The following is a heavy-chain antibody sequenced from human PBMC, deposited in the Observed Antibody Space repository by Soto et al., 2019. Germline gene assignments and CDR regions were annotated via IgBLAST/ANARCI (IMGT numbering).Heavy chain of an antibody. Sequence: QVQLQQWGAGLLKPSETLSLTCAVYGGSFSGYYWSWIRQPPGKGLEWIGEINHSGSTNYNPSLKSRVTISVDTSKNQFSLKLSSVTAADTAVYYCARVTGGGERDPLDPWGQGTLVTVSS. CDR1: GGSFSGYY. CDR3: ARVTGGGERDPLDP. V-gene: IGHV4-34*01. D-gene: IGHD3-16*01. J-gene: IGHJ5*02. CDR2: INHSGST.